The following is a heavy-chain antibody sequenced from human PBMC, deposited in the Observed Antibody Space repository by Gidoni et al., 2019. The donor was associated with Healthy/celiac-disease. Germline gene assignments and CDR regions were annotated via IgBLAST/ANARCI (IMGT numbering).Heavy chain of an antibody. CDR3: AKDGDTNGFYAYYCDS. CDR1: GFTVRRFA. CDR2: ISASGGTT. J-gene: IGHJ4*02. Sequence: EVQLLESGGGLVQPGGSLRLSCAASGFTVRRFAMSWVRQAPGKGLEWVSVISASGGTTYYADSVKGRFTISRDNSKSTLYLQMNSLRAEDSAVYYCAKDGDTNGFYAYYCDSWGQGTLVTVSP. D-gene: IGHD2-8*01. V-gene: IGHV3-23*01.